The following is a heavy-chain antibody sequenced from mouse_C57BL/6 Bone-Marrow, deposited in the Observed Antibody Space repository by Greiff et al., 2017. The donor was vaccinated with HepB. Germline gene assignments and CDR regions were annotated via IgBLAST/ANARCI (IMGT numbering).Heavy chain of an antibody. CDR3: TRERIYYYGSSYWYFDV. J-gene: IGHJ1*03. V-gene: IGHV5-9-1*02. Sequence: DVKLVESGEGLVKPGGSLKLSCAASGFTFSSYAMSWVRQTPEKRLEWVAYISSGGDYIYYADTVKGRFTISRDNARNTLYLQMSSLKSEDTAMYYCTRERIYYYGSSYWYFDVWGTGTTVTVSS. D-gene: IGHD1-1*01. CDR2: ISSGGDYI. CDR1: GFTFSSYA.